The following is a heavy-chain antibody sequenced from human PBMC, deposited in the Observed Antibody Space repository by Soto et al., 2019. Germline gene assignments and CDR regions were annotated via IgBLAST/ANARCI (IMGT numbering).Heavy chain of an antibody. CDR2: IKSETDGGTT. J-gene: IGHJ4*01. Sequence: PGGTLKLACAASGFTFSNAWINWVRQAPGKGLEWVGRIKSETDGGTTDYAEPVKGRFAISRDDSNNMVYLQMNSLKIEDTAVYYCTMDSYSTIIIVRFDYWGHGTLVTVSS. V-gene: IGHV3-15*07. CDR1: GFTFSNAW. D-gene: IGHD3-22*01. CDR3: TMDSYSTIIIVRFDY.